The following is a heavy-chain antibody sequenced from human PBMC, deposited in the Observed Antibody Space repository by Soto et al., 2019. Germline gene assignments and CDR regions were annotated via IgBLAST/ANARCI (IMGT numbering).Heavy chain of an antibody. J-gene: IGHJ6*02. CDR3: AKSVPERYYYYGMDV. V-gene: IGHV3-48*03. CDR1: GFTFSSYE. D-gene: IGHD1-1*01. CDR2: ISSSGSTI. Sequence: GGSLRLSCAASGFTFSSYEMNWVRQAPGKGLEWVSYISSSGSTIYYADSVKGRFTISRDNAKNSLYLQMNSLRAEDTAVYYCAKSVPERYYYYGMDVWGQGTTVTVSS.